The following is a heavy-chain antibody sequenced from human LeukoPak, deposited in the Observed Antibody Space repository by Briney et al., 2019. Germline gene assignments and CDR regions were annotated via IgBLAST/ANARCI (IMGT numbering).Heavy chain of an antibody. Sequence: PSETLSLTCTVSGGSISSGGYYWSWIRQHPGKGLEWIGYVYYSGSTYYNPSLKSRLTISVDTSKNQFSLKLSSVTAADTAVYYCARASGWAAAGLDYWGQGTLVTVSS. CDR2: VYYSGST. J-gene: IGHJ4*02. CDR3: ARASGWAAAGLDY. D-gene: IGHD6-13*01. CDR1: GGSISSGGYY. V-gene: IGHV4-31*03.